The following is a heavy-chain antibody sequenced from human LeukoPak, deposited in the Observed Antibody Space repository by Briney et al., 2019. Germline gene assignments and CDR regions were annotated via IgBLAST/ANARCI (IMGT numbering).Heavy chain of an antibody. J-gene: IGHJ6*02. D-gene: IGHD6-19*01. V-gene: IGHV3-33*01. CDR3: ARDLRPSSGWYSYYYYYGMDV. CDR1: GFTFSSYG. Sequence: EGSLRLSCAASGFTFSSYGMHWVRQAPGKGLEWVAVIWYDGSNKYYADSVKGRFTISRDNSKNTLYLQTNSLRAEDTAVYYCARDLRPSSGWYSYYYYYGMDVWGQGTTVTVSS. CDR2: IWYDGSNK.